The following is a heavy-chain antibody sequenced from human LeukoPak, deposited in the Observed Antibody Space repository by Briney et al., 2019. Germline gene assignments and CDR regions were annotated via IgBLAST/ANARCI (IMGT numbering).Heavy chain of an antibody. Sequence: GGSLRLSCVASGFKFDDYAMHWVRQAPGKGLEWVSLISWDGGSTYYADSVKGRFTISRDNSKNSLYLQMNSLRAEDTALYYCARDTGSGTYYYYYMDVWGKGTTVTVSS. J-gene: IGHJ6*03. CDR2: ISWDGGST. CDR1: GFKFDDYA. D-gene: IGHD1-26*01. V-gene: IGHV3-43D*03. CDR3: ARDTGSGTYYYYYMDV.